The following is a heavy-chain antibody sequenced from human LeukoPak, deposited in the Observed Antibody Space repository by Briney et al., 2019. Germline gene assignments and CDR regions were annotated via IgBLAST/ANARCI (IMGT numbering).Heavy chain of an antibody. V-gene: IGHV4-59*01. CDR2: IYYSGST. J-gene: IGHJ2*01. CDR1: GGSISSYY. D-gene: IGHD6-19*01. Sequence: PSETLSLTCTVSGGSISSYYWSWIRQPPGKGLEWIGYIYYSGSTNYNPSLKSRVTISVDTSKNQFSLKLSSVTAADTAVYYCARDFGSWVYSSGWPNWYFDLWGRGTLVTVSS. CDR3: ARDFGSWVYSSGWPNWYFDL.